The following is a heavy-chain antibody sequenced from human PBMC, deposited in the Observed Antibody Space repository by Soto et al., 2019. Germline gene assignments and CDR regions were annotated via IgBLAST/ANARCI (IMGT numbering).Heavy chain of an antibody. V-gene: IGHV4-59*12. CDR3: ARARGLYGDPRRGAFDI. CDR1: GGSISSYY. D-gene: IGHD4-17*01. J-gene: IGHJ3*02. CDR2: IYYSGST. Sequence: PSETLSLTCTVSGGSISSYYWSWIRQPPGKGLEWIGYIYYSGSTNYNPSLKSRVTISVDTSKNQFSLKLSSVTAADTAVYYCARARGLYGDPRRGAFDIWGQGTMVTVSS.